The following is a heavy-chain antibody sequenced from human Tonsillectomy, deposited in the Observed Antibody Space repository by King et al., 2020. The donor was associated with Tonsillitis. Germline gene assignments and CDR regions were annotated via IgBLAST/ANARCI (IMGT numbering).Heavy chain of an antibody. V-gene: IGHV3-33*01. J-gene: IGHJ2*01. D-gene: IGHD4-17*01. CDR2: IWYDGSDK. Sequence: QVQLQESGGGVVQPGRSLRLSCTASGFTFGGSGMHWVRQAPGKGLEWVAAIWYDGSDKYYADSVKGRFTISRDNPKNTQYLQMNNLRAEDTAVYYCARDPRDPHYGDYRDWYFDLWGRGTLVTVSS. CDR3: ARDPRDPHYGDYRDWYFDL. CDR1: GFTFGGSG.